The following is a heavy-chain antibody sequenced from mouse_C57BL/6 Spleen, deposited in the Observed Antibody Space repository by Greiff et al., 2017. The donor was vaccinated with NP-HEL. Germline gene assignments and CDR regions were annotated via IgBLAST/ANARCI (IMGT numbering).Heavy chain of an antibody. D-gene: IGHD2-4*01. CDR3: AGLRRGELDY. J-gene: IGHJ2*01. Sequence: QVQLQQSGPELVKPGASVKISCKASGYAFSSSWMNWVKQRPGKGLEWIGRIYPGDGDTNYNGKFKGKATLTADKSSSTAYMQLSSLTSEDSAVYFCAGLRRGELDYWGQGTTLTVSS. V-gene: IGHV1-82*01. CDR1: GYAFSSSW. CDR2: IYPGDGDT.